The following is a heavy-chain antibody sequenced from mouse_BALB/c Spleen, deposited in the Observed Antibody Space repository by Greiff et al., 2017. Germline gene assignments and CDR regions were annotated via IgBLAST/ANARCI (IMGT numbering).Heavy chain of an antibody. CDR3: ARSGGWATGCLDD. CDR2: INPSSGYT. J-gene: IGHJ4*01. D-gene: IGHD2-3*01. CDR1: GYTFTSYT. V-gene: IGHV1-4*01. Sequence: QVQLQQSGAELVRPGASVKMSCTASGYTFTSYTMHWVKQRPGKGLEWIGYINPSSGYTNYNQKFKDKATFTADKSSSTAYMQLSSLTSEDSAVYNGARSGGWATGCLDDWGEGTSVTVSS.